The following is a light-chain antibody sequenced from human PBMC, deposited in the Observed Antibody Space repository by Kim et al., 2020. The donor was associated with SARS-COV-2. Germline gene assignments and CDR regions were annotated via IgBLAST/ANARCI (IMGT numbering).Light chain of an antibody. V-gene: IGKV3-15*01. CDR2: GAS. J-gene: IGKJ2*01. CDR3: QQYNNWPQT. Sequence: SVSPGETVTLSCRTSQRVSTNLAWYQQKPGQAPRLLIYGASMRAAGIPAKFSGSGSGTEFTLTISSLQSEDFAVYFCQQYNNWPQTFGQGTKLEI. CDR1: QRVSTN.